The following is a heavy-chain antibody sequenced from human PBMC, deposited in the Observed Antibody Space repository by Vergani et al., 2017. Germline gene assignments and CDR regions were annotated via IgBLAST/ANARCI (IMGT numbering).Heavy chain of an antibody. D-gene: IGHD1-1*01. CDR2: ISCSDGST. V-gene: IGHV3-23*01. J-gene: IGHJ4*02. CDR3: AKGRLERRSWDGAHYFDY. Sequence: EVQLLESGGGLVQPGGSLRLSCAASGFTFSSYAMSWVRQAPGKGLEWVSAISCSDGSTYYEDSVKGRCTISRDNSKNTLYPQMNSLRAEDTAVYYCAKGRLERRSWDGAHYFDYWGQGTLVTVSS. CDR1: GFTFSSYA.